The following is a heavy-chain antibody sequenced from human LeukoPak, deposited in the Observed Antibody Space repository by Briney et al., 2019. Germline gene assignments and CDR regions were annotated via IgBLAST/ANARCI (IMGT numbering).Heavy chain of an antibody. J-gene: IGHJ4*02. Sequence: GGSLRLSCAASGFTFSSYGMHWVRQAPGKGLEWVAVISYDGSNKYYADSVKGRFTVSRDNSKNTLYLQMNSLRAEDTAVYYCAKEQNDFWKSLFDYWGQGTLVTVSS. D-gene: IGHD3-3*01. CDR3: AKEQNDFWKSLFDY. CDR1: GFTFSSYG. V-gene: IGHV3-30*18. CDR2: ISYDGSNK.